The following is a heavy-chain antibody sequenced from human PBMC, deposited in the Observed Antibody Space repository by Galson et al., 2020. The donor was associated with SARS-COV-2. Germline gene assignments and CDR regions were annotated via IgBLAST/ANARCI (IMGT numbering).Heavy chain of an antibody. Sequence: QLGESLKISCAASGFTFSGSAMHWVRQASGKGLEWVGRIRSKANSYATAYAASVKGRFTISRDDSKNTAYLQMNSLKTEDTAVYYCTRDIVVVPADIEEALGFVEWLPLGMDVWGKGTTVTVSS. CDR2: IRSKANSYAT. D-gene: IGHD2-2*01. J-gene: IGHJ6*04. CDR1: GFTFSGSA. V-gene: IGHV3-73*01. CDR3: TRDIVVVPADIEEALGFVEWLPLGMDV.